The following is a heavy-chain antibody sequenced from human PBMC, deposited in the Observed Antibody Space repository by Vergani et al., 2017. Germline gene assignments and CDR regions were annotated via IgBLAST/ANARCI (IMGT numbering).Heavy chain of an antibody. J-gene: IGHJ4*02. V-gene: IGHV3-33*01. D-gene: IGHD2-2*02. CDR2: IWYDGSNK. CDR1: GFTFSSYG. Sequence: QVQLVESGGGVVQPGRSLRLSCAASGFTFSSYGMHWVRQAPGKGLEWVAVIWYDGSNKYYADSVKGRFTISRDNSKNTLYLQMNSLRAEDTAVYYCARALVYCSSTSCYTLDYWGQGTLVTVSS. CDR3: ARALVYCSSTSCYTLDY.